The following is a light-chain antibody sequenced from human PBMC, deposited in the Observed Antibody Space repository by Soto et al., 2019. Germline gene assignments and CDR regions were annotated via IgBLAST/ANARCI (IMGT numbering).Light chain of an antibody. J-gene: IGKJ2*01. CDR1: QSVRSN. CDR2: GAS. Sequence: EIVMTQSPATLSVSPGERATLSCRASQSVRSNLAWYQQKPGQAPRVLIYGASTRATGIPARFSGSGSGTEFTLTISSLQSEDFAVYYCQQYNNWPQTFGQGTKLEI. V-gene: IGKV3-15*01. CDR3: QQYNNWPQT.